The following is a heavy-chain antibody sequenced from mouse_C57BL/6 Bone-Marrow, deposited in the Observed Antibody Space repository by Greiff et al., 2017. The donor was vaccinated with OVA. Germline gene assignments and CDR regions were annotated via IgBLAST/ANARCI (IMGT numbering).Heavy chain of an antibody. CDR3: ARSNIYLYGSSSY. D-gene: IGHD1-1*01. V-gene: IGHV1-52*01. CDR2: IDPSDSET. J-gene: IGHJ2*01. CDR1: GYTFTSYW. Sequence: QVQLQQPGAELVRPGSSVKLSCKASGYTFTSYWMHWVKQRPIQGLEWIGNIDPSDSETHYNQKFKDKATLTVDKSSSTAYMQLSSLTSDDSAVYYCARSNIYLYGSSSYWGQGTTLTVSS.